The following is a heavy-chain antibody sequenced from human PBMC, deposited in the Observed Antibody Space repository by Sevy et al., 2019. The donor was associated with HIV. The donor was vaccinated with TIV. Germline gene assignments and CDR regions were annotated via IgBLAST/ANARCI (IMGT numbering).Heavy chain of an antibody. CDR1: GFTVSRNY. CDR3: AGWSSAWTLFDY. Sequence: GGSLRLSCAASGFTVSRNYMSWVRQAPGKGLEGVSVIYSDGKTFYADSVHDRFTISRDNSKNTLYLQMNSLRAEDTAVYYCAGWSSAWTLFDYWGQGTLVTVSS. J-gene: IGHJ4*02. V-gene: IGHV3-66*01. D-gene: IGHD6-19*01. CDR2: IYSDGKT.